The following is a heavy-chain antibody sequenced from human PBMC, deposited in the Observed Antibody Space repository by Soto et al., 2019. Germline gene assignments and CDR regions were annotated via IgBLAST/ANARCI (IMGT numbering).Heavy chain of an antibody. V-gene: IGHV4-34*01. D-gene: IGHD2-15*01. CDR2: INHSGST. CDR3: ARGPRWIVVGYYYGMDV. Sequence: SETLSLTCAVYGGSFSGYYWSWIRQPPGKGLEWIGEINHSGSTNYNPSLKSRVTISVDTSKNQFSLKLSSVTAADTAVYYCARGPRWIVVGYYYGMDVWGQGTTVTVSS. CDR1: GGSFSGYY. J-gene: IGHJ6*02.